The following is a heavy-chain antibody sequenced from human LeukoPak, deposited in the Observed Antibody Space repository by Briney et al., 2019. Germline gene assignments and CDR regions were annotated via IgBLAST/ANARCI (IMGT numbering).Heavy chain of an antibody. J-gene: IGHJ2*01. CDR2: IIHIFGTA. CDR3: ARLHYYDRSGWYFDL. CDR1: GGTFSSYA. V-gene: IGHV1-69*05. Sequence: AASVKVSCKASGGTFSSYAISWVRQAPGQGLEWMGGIIHIFGTANYAQKFQGRVTITTDESTSTAYMELSSLRSEDTAVYYCARLHYYDRSGWYFDLWGRGTLVTVSS. D-gene: IGHD3-22*01.